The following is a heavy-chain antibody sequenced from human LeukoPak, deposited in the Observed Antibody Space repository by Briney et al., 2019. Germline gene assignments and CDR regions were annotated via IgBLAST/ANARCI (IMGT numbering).Heavy chain of an antibody. CDR1: GFTFSRYA. D-gene: IGHD6-13*01. Sequence: NPGGSLRLSCAASGFTFSRYAMSWIRQAPGKGLEWVSYISSSGSTIYYADSVKGRFTISRDNAKNSLYLQMNSLRAEDTAVYYCARISSSWYYFDYWDQGTLVTVSS. J-gene: IGHJ4*02. CDR3: ARISSSWYYFDY. V-gene: IGHV3-11*01. CDR2: ISSSGSTI.